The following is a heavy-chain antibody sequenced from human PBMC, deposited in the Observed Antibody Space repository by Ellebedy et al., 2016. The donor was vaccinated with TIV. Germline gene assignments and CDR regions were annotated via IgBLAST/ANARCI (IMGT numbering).Heavy chain of an antibody. V-gene: IGHV1-18*01. CDR3: ARAQNRWEPFDY. Sequence: ASVKVSCXASGYTFGSYGITWVRQAPGQGLEWMGWITAYNGNPNYAQNFQGRITMTTDISTNTAYMDLRSLRSDDTAIYYCARAQNRWEPFDYWGQGTLVTVSS. D-gene: IGHD1-26*01. CDR2: ITAYNGNP. CDR1: GYTFGSYG. J-gene: IGHJ4*02.